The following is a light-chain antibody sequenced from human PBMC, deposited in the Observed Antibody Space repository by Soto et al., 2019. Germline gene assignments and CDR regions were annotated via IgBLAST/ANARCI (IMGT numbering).Light chain of an antibody. V-gene: IGKV3-15*01. CDR2: GAS. CDR3: QQYNNWPPRT. Sequence: EIVMTQSPVTLSVSPGERATLSCRASQSISNHLAWYQQKPGQPPRLLIYGASTRATGIPARFSGSGSGTEFTLTISSLQSEDFAVYYCQQYNNWPPRTFGQGPRWIS. CDR1: QSISNH. J-gene: IGKJ2*01.